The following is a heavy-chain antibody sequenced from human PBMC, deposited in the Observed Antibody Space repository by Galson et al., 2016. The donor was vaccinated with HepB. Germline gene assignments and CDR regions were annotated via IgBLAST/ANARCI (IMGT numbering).Heavy chain of an antibody. CDR3: TSRGAAVADVY. D-gene: IGHD4-23*01. J-gene: IGHJ4*02. Sequence: SLRLSCAASGFTFSDYFMSWIRQAPGKGLEWVSYISTSGSTIYHADSVKGRFTISRDNAKNSLYLQMNSLRAEDTAVYYCTSRGAAVADVYWGQGNLVTVSS. CDR2: ISTSGSTI. V-gene: IGHV3-11*01. CDR1: GFTFSDYF.